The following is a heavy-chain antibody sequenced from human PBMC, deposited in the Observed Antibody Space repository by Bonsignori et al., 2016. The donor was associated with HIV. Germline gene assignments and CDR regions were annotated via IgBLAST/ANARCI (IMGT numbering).Heavy chain of an antibody. CDR1: DVSISGYY. J-gene: IGHJ4*02. V-gene: IGHV4-59*01. D-gene: IGHD3-16*01. Sequence: SETLSLTCTVSDVSISGYYWSWIRQPPGKGLEWIGYIYYTGSTYYNPSLKSRVTISLDTSKNQFSLKLNSVTAADTAVYFCASGDTWGKGLFDDWGQGTLVTVSS. CDR3: ASGDTWGKGLFDD. CDR2: IYYTGST.